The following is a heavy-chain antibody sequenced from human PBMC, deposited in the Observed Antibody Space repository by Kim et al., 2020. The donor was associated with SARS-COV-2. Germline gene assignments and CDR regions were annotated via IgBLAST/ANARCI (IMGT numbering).Heavy chain of an antibody. V-gene: IGHV1-2*02. CDR2: INPNSGGT. J-gene: IGHJ4*02. D-gene: IGHD4-17*01. CDR1: GYTFTGYY. Sequence: ASVKVSCKASGYTFTGYYMHWVRQAPGQGLEWMGWINPNSGGTNYAQKFQGRVTMTRDTSISTAYMELSRLRSDDTAVYYCARGQGGDYGDQYYFDYWGQGTLVTVSS. CDR3: ARGQGGDYGDQYYFDY.